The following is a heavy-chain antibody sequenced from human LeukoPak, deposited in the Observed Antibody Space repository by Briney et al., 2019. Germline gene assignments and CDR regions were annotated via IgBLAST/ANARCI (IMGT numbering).Heavy chain of an antibody. J-gene: IGHJ4*02. Sequence: GGSLRLSCAASGFSFSRVWMSWIRQAPGKGPEWVASIKLDGSEKYYVDSVKGRFTISRDNAKNSLYLQMNTLRAEDTAVYYCAKEGYWGQGTLVTVSS. CDR3: AKEGY. CDR1: GFSFSRVW. V-gene: IGHV3-7*01. CDR2: IKLDGSEK.